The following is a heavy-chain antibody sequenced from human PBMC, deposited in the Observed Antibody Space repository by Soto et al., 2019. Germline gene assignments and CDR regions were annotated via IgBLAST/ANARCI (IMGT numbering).Heavy chain of an antibody. V-gene: IGHV2-5*01. D-gene: IGHD6-13*01. J-gene: IGHJ5*02. CDR3: ALRPAAAAGYNWFDP. Sequence: PTLVNPTQTLTLTCTFSGFSLSTGGVGVGWIRQPPGKALEWLALIYWNGDKRYSPSLKSRLTITKDTSKNQVVFTMTNMDPVDTATYYCALRPAAAAGYNWFDPWGQGTLVTVSS. CDR2: IYWNGDK. CDR1: GFSLSTGGVG.